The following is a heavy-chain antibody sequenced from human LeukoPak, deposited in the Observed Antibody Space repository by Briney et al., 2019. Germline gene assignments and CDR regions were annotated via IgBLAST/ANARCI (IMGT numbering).Heavy chain of an antibody. D-gene: IGHD3-10*01. J-gene: IGHJ4*02. Sequence: PSETLSLTCTVSGGSISSGGYYWSWIRQHPGKGLEWIGYIYYSGSTYYNPSLKSRVTISVDTSKNQFSLKLSSVTAADTAVYYCARVPAMVREQYFDYWGQGTLVTVSS. V-gene: IGHV4-31*03. CDR1: GGSISSGGYY. CDR3: ARVPAMVREQYFDY. CDR2: IYYSGST.